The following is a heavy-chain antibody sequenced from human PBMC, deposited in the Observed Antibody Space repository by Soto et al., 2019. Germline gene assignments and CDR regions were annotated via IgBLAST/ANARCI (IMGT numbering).Heavy chain of an antibody. Sequence: QVQLVESGGGVVHPGRSLRLSCAASGFPFSRYDMHWVRQAPGKGLEWVAVIWFDGSNEYYADSVQGRFTISRDNSKNTLYLQMDSLRAEDTAVYYCASRDPGTSVDYWGQGTLVTVSS. CDR1: GFPFSRYD. CDR2: IWFDGSNE. J-gene: IGHJ4*02. V-gene: IGHV3-33*01. CDR3: ASRDPGTSVDY. D-gene: IGHD1-7*01.